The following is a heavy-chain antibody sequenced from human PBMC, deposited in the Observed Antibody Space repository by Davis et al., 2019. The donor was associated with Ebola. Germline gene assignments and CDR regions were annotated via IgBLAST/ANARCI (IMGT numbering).Heavy chain of an antibody. Sequence: GGSLRLSCAASGFTVSSNYMSWVRQAPGKGLEWVSVIYSGGSTYYADSVKGRFTISRHNSKNTLYLQMNSLRAEDTAVYYCARGVRVTLGGVFYYFDYWGQGSLVTVSS. CDR2: IYSGGST. D-gene: IGHD3-16*01. CDR1: GFTVSSNY. CDR3: ARGVRVTLGGVFYYFDY. V-gene: IGHV3-53*04. J-gene: IGHJ4*02.